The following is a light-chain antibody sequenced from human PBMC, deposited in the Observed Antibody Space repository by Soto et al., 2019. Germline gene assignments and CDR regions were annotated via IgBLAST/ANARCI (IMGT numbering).Light chain of an antibody. J-gene: IGLJ1*01. CDR3: SSYTSSRTYV. CDR1: SSDVGVYTH. V-gene: IGLV2-14*01. CDR2: EVS. Sequence: LTQPACVSGSPGQSITISCTGTSSDVGVYTHVSWYQQHPGKAPKLIIYEVSNRPSGVSNRFSGSKSGNTASLTISGLQAEDEADYYCSSYTSSRTYVFGTGTKVTVL.